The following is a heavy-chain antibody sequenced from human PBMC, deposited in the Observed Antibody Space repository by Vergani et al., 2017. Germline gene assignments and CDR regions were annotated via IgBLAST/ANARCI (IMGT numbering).Heavy chain of an antibody. V-gene: IGHV1-69*01. D-gene: IGHD3-10*01. CDR3: ARAQYGSGSYPPPYYYYYYMDV. CDR1: GGTFSSYA. Sequence: QVQLVQSGAEVKKPGSSVKVSCKASGGTFSSYAISWVRQAPGQGLEWMGGIIPIFGTANYAQKFQGRVTITADESTSTAYMELSSLRSEDTAVYYCARAQYGSGSYPPPYYYYYYMDVWGQGTTVTVSS. J-gene: IGHJ6*03. CDR2: IIPIFGTA.